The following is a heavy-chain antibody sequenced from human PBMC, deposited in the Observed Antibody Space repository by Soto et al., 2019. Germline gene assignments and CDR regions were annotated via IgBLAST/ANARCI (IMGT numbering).Heavy chain of an antibody. CDR3: ARDGGPYYDILTGYSGWFDP. CDR2: ISYDGSNK. J-gene: IGHJ5*02. V-gene: IGHV3-30-3*01. Sequence: GGSLRLSCAASGFTFSSYAMHWVRQAPGKGLEWVAVISYDGSNKYYADSVKGRFTISRDNSKNTLYLQMNSLRAEDTAVYYCARDGGPYYDILTGYSGWFDPWGQGTLVNVSS. CDR1: GFTFSSYA. D-gene: IGHD3-9*01.